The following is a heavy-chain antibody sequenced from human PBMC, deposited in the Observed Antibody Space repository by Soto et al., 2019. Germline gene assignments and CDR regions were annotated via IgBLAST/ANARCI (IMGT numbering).Heavy chain of an antibody. CDR3: ARTPSSKTIDYRGWSDP. CDR1: GDSVSSNSAA. J-gene: IGHJ5*02. D-gene: IGHD3-10*01. CDR2: TYYRSKWYN. V-gene: IGHV6-1*01. Sequence: SQTLSLTCVISGDSVSSNSAAWNWIRQSPSRGLEWLGRTYYRSKWYNDYAFSVKNRITINPDTYKNQFSLHLNSVTPEDTAVYYCARTPSSKTIDYRGWSDPWGQGTLVTAPQ.